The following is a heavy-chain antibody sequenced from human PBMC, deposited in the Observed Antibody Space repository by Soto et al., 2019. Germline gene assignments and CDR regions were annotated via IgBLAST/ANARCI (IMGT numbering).Heavy chain of an antibody. CDR1: GFTFSSYG. J-gene: IGHJ4*02. CDR3: AKDYGSGWTMGDF. Sequence: QVQLVESGGGVVQPGRSLRLSCAASGFTFSSYGMHWVRQAPGKGLEWLAVISYDGSNKYYADSVKGRFTISRDNSKNTLYLQVNSLRAEDKAMYYCAKDYGSGWTMGDFWGQGTLVTVSS. CDR2: ISYDGSNK. D-gene: IGHD6-19*01. V-gene: IGHV3-30*18.